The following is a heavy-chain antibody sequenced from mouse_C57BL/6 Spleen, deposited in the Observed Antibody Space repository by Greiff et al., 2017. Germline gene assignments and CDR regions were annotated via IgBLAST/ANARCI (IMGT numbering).Heavy chain of an antibody. CDR1: GYTFTSYW. CDR3: ARATVVAEDYAMDY. J-gene: IGHJ4*01. D-gene: IGHD1-1*01. V-gene: IGHV1-53*01. Sequence: QVQLQQPGTELVKPGASVKLSCKASGYTFTSYWMHWVKQRPGQGLEWIGNINPSNGGTNYNEKFKSKATLTADKSSSTAYMLLSSLTSEDSEVYYCARATVVAEDYAMDYWGQGTSVTVSS. CDR2: INPSNGGT.